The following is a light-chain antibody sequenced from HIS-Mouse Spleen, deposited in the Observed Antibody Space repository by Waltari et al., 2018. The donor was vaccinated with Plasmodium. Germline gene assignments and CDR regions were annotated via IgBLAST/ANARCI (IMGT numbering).Light chain of an antibody. J-gene: IGKJ2*01. V-gene: IGKV1-33*01. CDR2: DAS. CDR3: QQYDNLPYT. CDR1: QAISNY. Sequence: DIQMTQSPSSLSASVGDRVTITCQASQAISNYLNWYQQKPGKAPKLLIYDASNLETGVPSRFSGSGAGTDFTFTISSLQPEDIATYYCQQYDNLPYTVGQGTKLEIK.